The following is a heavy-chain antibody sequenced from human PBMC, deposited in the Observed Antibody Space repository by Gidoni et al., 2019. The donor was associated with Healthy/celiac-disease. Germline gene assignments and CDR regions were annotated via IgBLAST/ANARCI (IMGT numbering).Heavy chain of an antibody. V-gene: IGHV3-23*01. J-gene: IGHJ4*02. CDR3: AKRRFLEVHPDY. CDR1: GFTFSSYA. Sequence: EVQLLESGGGLVQPGGSLRLSCSASGFTFSSYAMSWVRQAPGKGLEWVSAISGSGGSTYYADSVKGRFTISRDNSKNTLYLQMNSLRAEDTAVYYCAKRRFLEVHPDYWGQGTLVTVSS. CDR2: ISGSGGST. D-gene: IGHD3-3*01.